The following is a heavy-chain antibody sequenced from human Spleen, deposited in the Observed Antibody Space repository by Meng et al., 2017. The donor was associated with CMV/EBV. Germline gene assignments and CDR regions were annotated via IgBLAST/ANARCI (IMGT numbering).Heavy chain of an antibody. CDR1: GFTFDDHG. J-gene: IGHJ3*02. CDR2: IRWNGETT. CDR3: ARLRGPTPSGNAFDI. V-gene: IGHV3-20*04. D-gene: IGHD1-26*01. Sequence: LSLTCAASGFTFDDHGMSWVRQAPGKGLEWVSGIRWNGETTGYADSVKGRFTISRDNAKNSLYLQMNRLRAEDTALYYCARLRGPTPSGNAFDIWGQGTMVTVSS.